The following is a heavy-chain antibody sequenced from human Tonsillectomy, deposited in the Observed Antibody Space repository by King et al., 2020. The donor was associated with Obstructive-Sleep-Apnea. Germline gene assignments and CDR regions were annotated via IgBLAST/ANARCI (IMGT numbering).Heavy chain of an antibody. CDR1: VGSISSGGYY. Sequence: QLQESGPGLVKPSQTLSLTCTVSVGSISSGGYYWSWIRQHPGKGREWIWYIYYSRGTYYNPSLKSRVTISVVTSKNQFSLKLCSLTAADTAVYFCARHSVTTTHVYGMDVWGQGTTVTVSS. CDR2: IYYSRGT. CDR3: ARHSVTTTHVYGMDV. D-gene: IGHD4-17*01. V-gene: IGHV4-31*03. J-gene: IGHJ6*02.